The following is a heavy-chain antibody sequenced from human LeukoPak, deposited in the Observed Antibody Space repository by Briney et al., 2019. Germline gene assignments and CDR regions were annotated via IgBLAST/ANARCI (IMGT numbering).Heavy chain of an antibody. V-gene: IGHV3-23*01. CDR2: ISGSGGST. Sequence: PGGSLRLSCAASGFTFSSYAMSWVRQAPGKGLEWVSAISGSGGSTYYADSVKGRFTISRDNSKDTLYLQMNSLRAEDTAVYYCAKGGLGAYCGGDCYRIWGQGTLVTVSS. D-gene: IGHD2-21*01. CDR3: AKGGLGAYCGGDCYRI. J-gene: IGHJ4*02. CDR1: GFTFSSYA.